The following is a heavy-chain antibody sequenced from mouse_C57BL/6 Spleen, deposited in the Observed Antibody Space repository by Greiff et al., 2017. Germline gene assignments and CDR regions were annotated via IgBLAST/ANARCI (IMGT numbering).Heavy chain of an antibody. J-gene: IGHJ2*01. CDR2: INPSSGYT. Sequence: QVQLQQSGAELARPGASVKMSCKASGYTFTSYTMHWVKQRPGQGLEWIGYINPSSGYTKYNQKFKDKATLTDDNAYSTAYIQLSSLTPEDSAVYYCARDGADDGYYKGKVDFDYWGQGTTLSLSS. CDR1: GYTFTSYT. D-gene: IGHD2-3*01. V-gene: IGHV1-4*01. CDR3: ARDGADDGYYKGKVDFDY.